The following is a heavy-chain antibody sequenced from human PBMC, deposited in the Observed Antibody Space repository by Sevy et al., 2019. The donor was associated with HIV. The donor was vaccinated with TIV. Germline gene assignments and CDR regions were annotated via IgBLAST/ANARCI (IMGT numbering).Heavy chain of an antibody. CDR3: AKDPRLIVRGVNLLDY. CDR2: IRGSGGST. D-gene: IGHD3-10*01. V-gene: IGHV3-23*01. Sequence: GGSLRLSCAASGFTFSSYAMSWVRQAPGKALEWVSAIRGSGGSTYYADSVKGRFTISRDNSKNTLYLQMNSLRAEDTAVYYCAKDPRLIVRGVNLLDYWGQGTLVTVSS. J-gene: IGHJ4*02. CDR1: GFTFSSYA.